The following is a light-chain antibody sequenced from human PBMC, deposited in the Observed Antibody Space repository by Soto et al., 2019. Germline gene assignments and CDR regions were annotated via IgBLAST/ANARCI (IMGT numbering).Light chain of an antibody. Sequence: DIQMTQSPSTLSGSVGDRVTITCRASQTISSWLAWYQQKPGKAPKLLIYKASTLKSGVPSRFSGSGSGTEFTLTISSLQPDDFATYYCLQHNAYPVTFGQGTKVDIK. CDR1: QTISSW. CDR2: KAS. J-gene: IGKJ1*01. V-gene: IGKV1-5*03. CDR3: LQHNAYPVT.